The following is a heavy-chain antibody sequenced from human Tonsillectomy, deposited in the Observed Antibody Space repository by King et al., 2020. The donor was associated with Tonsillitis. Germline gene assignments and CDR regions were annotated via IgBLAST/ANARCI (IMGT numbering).Heavy chain of an antibody. J-gene: IGHJ4*02. Sequence: DVQLVESGGGLVKPGGSLRLSCAASGFTFSSYNMNWVRQAPGKGLEWVSSIDPTSRYIYYTGSLKGRFTISRDNTKNSLYLEMSSLRAEDTALYYCARGGTLYQRGDLFDYWGQGTQVTVSS. V-gene: IGHV3-21*01. CDR3: ARGGTLYQRGDLFDY. CDR1: GFTFSSYN. D-gene: IGHD2-8*01. CDR2: IDPTSRYI.